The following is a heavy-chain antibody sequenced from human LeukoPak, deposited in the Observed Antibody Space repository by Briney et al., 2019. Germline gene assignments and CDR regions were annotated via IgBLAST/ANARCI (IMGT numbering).Heavy chain of an antibody. Sequence: GGSLRLSCAVSGFTFSDYYMSWIRQAPGKGLEWVSYISSGGSTISHADSVKGRFTISRDNAENSLYLQMNSLRAEDTAVYYCARRAAAGRCFYYWGQGTLGTGS. CDR2: ISSGGSTI. J-gene: IGHJ4*02. V-gene: IGHV3-11*01. CDR1: GFTFSDYY. CDR3: ARRAAAGRCFYY. D-gene: IGHD6-13*01.